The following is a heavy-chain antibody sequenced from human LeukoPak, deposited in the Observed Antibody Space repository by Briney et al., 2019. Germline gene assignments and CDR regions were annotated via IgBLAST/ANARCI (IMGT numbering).Heavy chain of an antibody. CDR2: IYSSGSS. CDR3: AREVEMATRSMGV. J-gene: IGHJ6*03. D-gene: IGHD5-24*01. Sequence: SETLSLTCTVSGGSISSYYWSWIRQPAGKGLEWIGRIYSSGSSNYNPSLKSRVTMSVDTSNNQFSLKLSSMTAADTAVYYCAREVEMATRSMGVWGKGTTVTVSS. CDR1: GGSISSYY. V-gene: IGHV4-4*07.